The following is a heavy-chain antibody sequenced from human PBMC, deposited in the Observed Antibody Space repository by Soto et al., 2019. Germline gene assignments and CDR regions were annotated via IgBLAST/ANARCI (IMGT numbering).Heavy chain of an antibody. J-gene: IGHJ4*02. CDR3: VKDIGNTENCFDY. V-gene: IGHV3-64D*06. CDR1: GFTFRTFS. CDR2: LSGSGSST. D-gene: IGHD5-18*01. Sequence: PGGSLRLSCSASGFTFRTFSMHWVRQAPGKGLEHVSTLSGSGSSTYHAESVKGRFTISRDNSKNTLHLQMTSLRAEDTAVYYCVKDIGNTENCFDYWAQGTLVTVSS.